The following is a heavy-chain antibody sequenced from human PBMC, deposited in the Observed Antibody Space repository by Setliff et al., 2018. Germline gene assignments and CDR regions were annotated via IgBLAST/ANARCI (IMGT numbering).Heavy chain of an antibody. CDR1: GYTFTGDY. CDR3: ARGRYYDHLWESFRYNWFDP. CDR2: INPHSGGT. D-gene: IGHD3-16*02. V-gene: IGHV1-2*02. Sequence: GASVQAPCKASGYTFTGDYIHWVRQAPGQGLEWMGWINPHSGGTNFPQTLQGRVTMTRNTSINTAHMELSRLTSVTAADMAVFYCARGRYYDHLWESFRYNWFDPWGQGTLVTVSS. J-gene: IGHJ5*02.